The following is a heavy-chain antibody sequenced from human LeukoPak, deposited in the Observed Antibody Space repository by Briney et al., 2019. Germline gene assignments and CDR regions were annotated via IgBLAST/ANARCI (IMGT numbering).Heavy chain of an antibody. V-gene: IGHV4-39*07. Sequence: SATLSLICTVSGGSISGSSYHWGWIRQPPGKGLEWIGNVYYSGTTYYSPSLKSRVTISVDTSKNQFSLKLSSVTAADTAVYYCARAGELSSQEFDYWGQGTLVTVSS. CDR3: ARAGELSSQEFDY. J-gene: IGHJ4*02. CDR1: GGSISGSSYH. CDR2: VYYSGTT. D-gene: IGHD3-16*02.